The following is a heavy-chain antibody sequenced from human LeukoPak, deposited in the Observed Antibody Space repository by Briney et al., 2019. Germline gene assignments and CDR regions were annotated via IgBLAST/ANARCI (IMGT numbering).Heavy chain of an antibody. Sequence: PSETLSLTCTVSGGSISSYYWSWIRQPPGKGLEWIGYIFRGGSTYYNPSLKSRLTISVDRSQNQFSLKLTSVTAADTAVYYCAIGETALGDAFDIWGQGTMVTVSS. D-gene: IGHD3-10*01. CDR1: GGSISSYY. CDR2: IFRGGST. CDR3: AIGETALGDAFDI. J-gene: IGHJ3*02. V-gene: IGHV4-4*09.